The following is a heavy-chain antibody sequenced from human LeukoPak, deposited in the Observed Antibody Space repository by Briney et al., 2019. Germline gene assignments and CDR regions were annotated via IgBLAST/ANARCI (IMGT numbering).Heavy chain of an antibody. CDR3: ASRTLGWGAFDI. D-gene: IGHD7-27*01. CDR2: IYTDGSST. V-gene: IGHV3-74*01. Sequence: PGGSLRLSCAASGFTFSSYWMHWVRQAPGKGLVWVSRIYTDGSSTTYPYYLKGGFTISRDNAKNTMYLQMNSLRVEDAAVYYCASRTLGWGAFDIWGQGTMVTVSS. J-gene: IGHJ3*02. CDR1: GFTFSSYW.